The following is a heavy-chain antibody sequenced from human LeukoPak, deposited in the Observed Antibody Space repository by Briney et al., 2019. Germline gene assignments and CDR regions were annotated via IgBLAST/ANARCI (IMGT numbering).Heavy chain of an antibody. Sequence: PGGSLRLSCAASGFTFSSYSMNWVRQAPGKGLEWVSSISSSSSYIYYADSVKGRFTISRDNAKNSLYLQMNSLRAEDTAVYYCARGPGVRIDYWGRESWSPSPQ. CDR3: ARGPGVRIDY. CDR2: ISSSSSYI. J-gene: IGHJ4*02. V-gene: IGHV3-21*01. CDR1: GFTFSSYS. D-gene: IGHD1-14*01.